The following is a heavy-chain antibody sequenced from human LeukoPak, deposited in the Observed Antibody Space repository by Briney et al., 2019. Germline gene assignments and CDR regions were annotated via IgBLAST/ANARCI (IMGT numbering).Heavy chain of an antibody. D-gene: IGHD2-15*01. Sequence: GGSLRLSCAASGFTFSSYAMHWVRQAPGKGLEWVAVISYDGSNKYYADSVKGRFTISRDNSKNTLYLQMNSLRAEDTAVYYCARYPMYAAHDYWGHGTLVPV. V-gene: IGHV3-30*04. CDR3: ARYPMYAAHDY. CDR2: ISYDGSNK. CDR1: GFTFSSYA. J-gene: IGHJ4*01.